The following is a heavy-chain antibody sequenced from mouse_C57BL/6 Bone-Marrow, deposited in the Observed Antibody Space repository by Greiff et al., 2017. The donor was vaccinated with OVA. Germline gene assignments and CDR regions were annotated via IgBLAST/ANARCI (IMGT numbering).Heavy chain of an antibody. J-gene: IGHJ1*03. CDR1: GYTFTGYW. D-gene: IGHD1-1*01. V-gene: IGHV1-9*01. Sequence: QVQLQQSGAELMKPGASVKLSCKATGYTFTGYWIEWVKQRPGHGLEWIGEILPGSGSTNYNEKYKGKATFTADTSSNTAYMQLSSLTTEDSAIYYCASYGSSYVNWYFDVWGTGTTVTVSS. CDR3: ASYGSSYVNWYFDV. CDR2: ILPGSGST.